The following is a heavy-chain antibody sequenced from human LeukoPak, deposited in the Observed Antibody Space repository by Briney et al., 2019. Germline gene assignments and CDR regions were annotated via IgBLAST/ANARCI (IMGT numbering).Heavy chain of an antibody. V-gene: IGHV1-46*01. Sequence: ASVTVSCTASGYTFTSYYMHWVRQAPGQGLEWMGIINPSGGSTSYAQKFQGRVTMTRDTSTSTVYMELSSLRSEDTAVYYCAREPYYYDSSGYSEGFDYWGQETLVTVSS. CDR2: INPSGGST. D-gene: IGHD3-22*01. CDR3: AREPYYYDSSGYSEGFDY. CDR1: GYTFTSYY. J-gene: IGHJ4*02.